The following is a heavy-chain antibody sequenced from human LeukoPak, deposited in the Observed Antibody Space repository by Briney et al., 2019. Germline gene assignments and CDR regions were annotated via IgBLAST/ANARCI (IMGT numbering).Heavy chain of an antibody. Sequence: GGSLRLSCATSGFTFSSYDMHWVRQATGKGLEWVSAIGTAGDTYYPGSVKGRFTISRENAKNSLYLQMNSLRAGDTAVYYCARGFQWELLYDFDYWGQGTLVTVSS. CDR1: GFTFSSYD. J-gene: IGHJ4*02. CDR3: ARGFQWELLYDFDY. V-gene: IGHV3-13*01. CDR2: IGTAGDT. D-gene: IGHD1-26*01.